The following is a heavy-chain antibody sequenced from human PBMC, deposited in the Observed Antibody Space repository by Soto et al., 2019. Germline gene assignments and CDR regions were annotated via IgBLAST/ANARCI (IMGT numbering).Heavy chain of an antibody. V-gene: IGHV1-46*01. D-gene: IGHD3-10*01. CDR3: ARDTSRWFGELLAIYYFDY. CDR2: INPSGGST. CDR1: GYTFTSYY. Sequence: QVQLVQSGAEVKKPGASVKVSCKASGYTFTSYYMHWVRQAPGQGLEWMGIINPSGGSTSYAQKFQGRVSMTRDTSTSTVYMELSSLRSEDTAVYYCARDTSRWFGELLAIYYFDYWGQGPLVTVSS. J-gene: IGHJ4*02.